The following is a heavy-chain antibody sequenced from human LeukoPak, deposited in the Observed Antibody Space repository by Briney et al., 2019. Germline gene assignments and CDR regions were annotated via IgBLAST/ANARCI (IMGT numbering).Heavy chain of an antibody. CDR2: IYHSGST. CDR3: ARVSGGYLWYYFDY. CDR1: GYSLSSGYY. Sequence: SETLSLTCTVSGYSLSSGYYWGWIRPPPGKGLEWIGSIYHSGSTYYNPSLKSRVTISVDTSKNQFSLKLSSVTAADTAVYYCARVSGGYLWYYFDYWGQGTLVTVSS. D-gene: IGHD2-21*01. V-gene: IGHV4-38-2*02. J-gene: IGHJ4*02.